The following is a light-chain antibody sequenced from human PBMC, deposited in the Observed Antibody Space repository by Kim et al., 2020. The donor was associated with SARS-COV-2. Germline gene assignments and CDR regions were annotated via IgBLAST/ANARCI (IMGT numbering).Light chain of an antibody. V-gene: IGKV1-12*01. CDR3: QQANSFPPT. CDR2: AAS. J-gene: IGKJ5*01. CDR1: QGISSW. Sequence: ASVGDSVTITCRASQGISSWLAWYQQKPGKAPKLLSYAASSLQSGVPSRFSVSGSGTDVTLTVSSLQPEDFATYYCQQANSFPPTFDRGTRLEIK.